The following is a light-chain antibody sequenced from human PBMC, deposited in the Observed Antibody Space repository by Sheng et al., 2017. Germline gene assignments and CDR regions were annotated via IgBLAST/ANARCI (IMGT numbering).Light chain of an antibody. Sequence: QAVVIQEPSLTVSPGGTVTLTCGSSTGPVTSGHYPYWFQQKPGQAPKTLLYDTNNRQSWTPARFSGFLLGGQAALTLSGAQPEDEAEYYCLLSHPNGRPVFGGGTKLTVL. CDR2: DTN. V-gene: IGLV7-46*01. CDR1: TGPVTSGHY. CDR3: LLSHPNGRPV. J-gene: IGLJ3*02.